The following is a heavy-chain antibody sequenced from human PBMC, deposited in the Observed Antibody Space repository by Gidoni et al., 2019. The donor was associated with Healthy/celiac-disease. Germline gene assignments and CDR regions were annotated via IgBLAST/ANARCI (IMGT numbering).Heavy chain of an antibody. CDR3: ASLYYGSGSYEFDY. J-gene: IGHJ4*02. CDR1: GGSISSSSYY. CDR2: IYYSGST. Sequence: QLQLQESCPGLVKPSETLSLTCTVSGGSISSSSYYWGWIRQPPGKGLEWIGSIYYSGSTYYNPSLKSRVTISVDTSKNQFSRKLSSVTAADTAVYYCASLYYGSGSYEFDYWGQGTLVTVSS. D-gene: IGHD3-10*01. V-gene: IGHV4-39*01.